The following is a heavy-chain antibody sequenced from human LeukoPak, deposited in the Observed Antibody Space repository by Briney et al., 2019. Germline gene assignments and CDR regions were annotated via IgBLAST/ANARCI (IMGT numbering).Heavy chain of an antibody. CDR2: ISAYNGNT. Sequence: ASVKVSCKASGYTFTSYGISWVRQAPGQGLEWMRWISAYNGNTNYAQKLQGRVTMTTDTSTSTAYMELRSLRSDDTAVYYCARDQKRYCSSTSCYYYYGMDVWGQGATVTVSS. D-gene: IGHD2-2*01. CDR1: GYTFTSYG. J-gene: IGHJ6*02. CDR3: ARDQKRYCSSTSCYYYYGMDV. V-gene: IGHV1-18*01.